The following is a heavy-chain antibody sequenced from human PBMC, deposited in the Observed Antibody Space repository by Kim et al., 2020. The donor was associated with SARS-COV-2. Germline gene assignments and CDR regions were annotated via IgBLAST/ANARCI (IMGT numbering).Heavy chain of an antibody. Sequence: GGSLRLSCAASGFTFDDYAMHWVRQAPGKGLEWVSGISWNSGSIGYADSVKGRFTISRDNAKNSLYLQMNSLRAEDTALYYCAKLASGQTYIQRITMVRGVITQDYWGQGTLVTVSS. CDR2: ISWNSGSI. D-gene: IGHD3-10*01. V-gene: IGHV3-9*01. J-gene: IGHJ4*02. CDR1: GFTFDDYA. CDR3: AKLASGQTYIQRITMVRGVITQDY.